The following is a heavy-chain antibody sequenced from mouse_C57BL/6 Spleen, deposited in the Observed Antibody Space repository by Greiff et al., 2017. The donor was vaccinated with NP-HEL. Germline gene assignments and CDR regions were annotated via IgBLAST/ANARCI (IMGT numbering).Heavy chain of an antibody. CDR1: GFTFSDYG. CDR3: ARPHYYGSSYPYAMDY. Sequence: EVQVVESGGGLVKPGGSLKLSCAASGFTFSDYGMHWVRQAPEKGLEWVAYISSGSSTIYYADTVKGRCTISRDNARNTLFLQMTSLRSEDTAMYYCARPHYYGSSYPYAMDYWGQGTSVTVSS. J-gene: IGHJ4*01. D-gene: IGHD1-1*01. V-gene: IGHV5-17*01. CDR2: ISSGSSTI.